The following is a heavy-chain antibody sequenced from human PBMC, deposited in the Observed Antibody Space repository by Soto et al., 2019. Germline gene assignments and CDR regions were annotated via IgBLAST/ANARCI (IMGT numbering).Heavy chain of an antibody. Sequence: QVQLVQSGAEVKKPGSSVKVSCKASGGTFSSYAISWVRQAPGQGLEWMGGIIPIFGTANYAQKFQGSVTITADESTSTAYMELSSLRSEDTAAYYCARDRDTAMPHYYYYGMDVWGQGTTVTVSS. CDR1: GGTFSSYA. V-gene: IGHV1-69*01. CDR2: IIPIFGTA. J-gene: IGHJ6*02. D-gene: IGHD5-18*01. CDR3: ARDRDTAMPHYYYYGMDV.